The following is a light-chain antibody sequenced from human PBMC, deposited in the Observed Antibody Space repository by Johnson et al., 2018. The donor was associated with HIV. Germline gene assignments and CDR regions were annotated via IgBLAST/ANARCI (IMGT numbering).Light chain of an antibody. CDR2: ENN. Sequence: QSVLTQSPSASGTPGQRVTISCSGSSSNIGINTVNWYQQFPGAAPKLLIYENNKRPSGIADRFSDTKSGTSATLGITGLQTGDEADYYCGTWDSGLSAHYVCGTGTKVTVL. CDR1: SSNIGINT. V-gene: IGLV1-51*02. CDR3: GTWDSGLSAHYV. J-gene: IGLJ1*01.